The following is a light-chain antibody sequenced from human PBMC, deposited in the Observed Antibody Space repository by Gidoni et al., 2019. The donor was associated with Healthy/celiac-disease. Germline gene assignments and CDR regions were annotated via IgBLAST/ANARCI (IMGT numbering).Light chain of an antibody. V-gene: IGKV1-39*01. J-gene: IGKJ4*01. CDR1: KSISSY. CDR2: AAS. Sequence: DIQMTQSPSSLSASVGDRVTITCLASKSISSYLNWYQQKPGKAPKLLIYAASSWQSGVPSRFSGSGSGTDFTLTISSLQPEDFETYYCQQSYSTPPTFGGGTKVEIK. CDR3: QQSYSTPPT.